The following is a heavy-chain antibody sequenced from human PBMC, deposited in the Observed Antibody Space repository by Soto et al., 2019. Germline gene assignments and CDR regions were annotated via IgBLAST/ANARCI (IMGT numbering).Heavy chain of an antibody. V-gene: IGHV3-15*01. CDR2: IKSKIDGGTT. J-gene: IGHJ4*02. Sequence: GGSLRLSCAASGFTFSSAWMSWVRQAPGKGLEWVARIKSKIDGGTTDYAAPVRGRFTISRDDSKNTLYLQMDSLQIEDTAVYYCTKYDLVSASDRIRWAYWGQGVLVTVS. CDR3: TKYDLVSASDRIRWAY. CDR1: GFTFSSAW. D-gene: IGHD3-16*02.